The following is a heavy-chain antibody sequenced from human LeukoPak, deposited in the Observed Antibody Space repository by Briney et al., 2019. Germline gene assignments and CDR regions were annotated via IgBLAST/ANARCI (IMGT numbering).Heavy chain of an antibody. Sequence: PSKTLSLTCTVSGGSISSSSYYWGWIRQPPGKGLEWIGSIYYSGSTYYNPSLKSRVTISVDTSKNQFSLKLSSVTAAGTAVYYCALRYSSSWQRGFDYWGQGTLVTVSS. CDR1: GGSISSSSYY. V-gene: IGHV4-39*01. CDR2: IYYSGST. CDR3: ALRYSSSWQRGFDY. D-gene: IGHD6-13*01. J-gene: IGHJ4*02.